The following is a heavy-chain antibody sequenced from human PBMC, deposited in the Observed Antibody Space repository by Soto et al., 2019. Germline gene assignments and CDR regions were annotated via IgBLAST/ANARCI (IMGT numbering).Heavy chain of an antibody. J-gene: IGHJ4*02. D-gene: IGHD3-22*01. V-gene: IGHV5-51*01. Sequence: GESLKISCKGSGYSFTTYWIGWVRQMPGKGLEWMGIIYPGDSDTRYSPSFQGQVTISVDKSISTAYLQWSSLKASDTAMYYCARTPYYYDSSGYNFDYWGQGTLVTVSS. CDR2: IYPGDSDT. CDR1: GYSFTTYW. CDR3: ARTPYYYDSSGYNFDY.